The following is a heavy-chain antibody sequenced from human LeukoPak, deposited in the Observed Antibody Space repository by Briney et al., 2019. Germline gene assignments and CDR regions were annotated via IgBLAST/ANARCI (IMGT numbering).Heavy chain of an antibody. V-gene: IGHV4-31*03. CDR3: AASDYGDYGDFDY. Sequence: SETLSLTCTVSGGSISSGGYYWSWIRQHPGKGLEWIGYIYYSGSTYYNPSLKSRVTISVDTSKNQFSLKLSSVTAADTAVYYCAASDYGDYGDFDYWGQGTLVTVSS. D-gene: IGHD4-17*01. CDR2: IYYSGST. CDR1: GGSISSGGYY. J-gene: IGHJ4*02.